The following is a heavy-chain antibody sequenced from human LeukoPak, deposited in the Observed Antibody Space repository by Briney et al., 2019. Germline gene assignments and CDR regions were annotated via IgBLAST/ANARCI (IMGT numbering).Heavy chain of an antibody. D-gene: IGHD6-19*01. CDR1: GFTVSSNY. J-gene: IGHJ4*02. V-gene: IGHV3-53*01. CDR3: ATGTVAGTPLDY. CDR2: IYSGGGT. Sequence: GGSLRLSCAASGFTVSSNYMTWVRQAPAKGLEWVSIIYSGGGTYYADSVKGRFTISRDNSKNTLYLQMNSLRAEDTAVYYCATGTVAGTPLDYWGQGTLVTASS.